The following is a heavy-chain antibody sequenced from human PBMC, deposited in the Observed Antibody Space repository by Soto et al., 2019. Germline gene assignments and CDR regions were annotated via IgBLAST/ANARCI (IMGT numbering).Heavy chain of an antibody. CDR3: ARGGLQHALDV. V-gene: IGHV3-74*03. J-gene: IGHJ6*02. CDR1: GFTFSNYW. Sequence: EVQLVESGGGLVQPGGSLRLSCAASGFTFSNYWMYWVRQAPGKGLVWVSRVNNDGTDTTRADSVKGRFTISRDNAEKTLYLQMNSLRAEDTAVYYCARGGLQHALDVWGQGSTVTVSS. CDR2: VNNDGTDT. D-gene: IGHD6-13*01.